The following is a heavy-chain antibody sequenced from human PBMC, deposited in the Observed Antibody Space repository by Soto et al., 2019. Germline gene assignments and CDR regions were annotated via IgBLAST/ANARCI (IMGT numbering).Heavy chain of an antibody. CDR1: GFTFSSYG. CDR3: AKSRDGYSTFDY. CDR2: ISYDGSNK. V-gene: IGHV3-30*18. D-gene: IGHD5-18*01. Sequence: QVQLVESGGGVVQPGRSLRLSCAASGFTFSSYGMHWVRQAPGKGLEWVAVISYDGSNKYYADSVKGRFTISRDNSKNTLYLQRNSLRAEDTAVYYCAKSRDGYSTFDYWGQGTLVTVSS. J-gene: IGHJ4*02.